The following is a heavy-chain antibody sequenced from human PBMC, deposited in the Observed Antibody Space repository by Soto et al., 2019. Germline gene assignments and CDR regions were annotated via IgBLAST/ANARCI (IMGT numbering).Heavy chain of an antibody. Sequence: SVKVSCKASGGTFSSYAISWVRQAPGQGLEWMGGIIPIFGTANYAQKFQGRVTITADKSTSTAYMELSSLRSEDTAVYYCERALTTVVQQLEKDWFDTWGQGTLLTVSS. CDR2: IIPIFGTA. V-gene: IGHV1-69*06. CDR1: GGTFSSYA. CDR3: ERALTTVVQQLEKDWFDT. J-gene: IGHJ5*02. D-gene: IGHD6-13*01.